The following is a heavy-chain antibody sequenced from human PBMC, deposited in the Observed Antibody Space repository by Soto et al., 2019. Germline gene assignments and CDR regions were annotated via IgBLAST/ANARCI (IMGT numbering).Heavy chain of an antibody. V-gene: IGHV3-33*01. Sequence: VGSLRLSCAASGFTFSSYGMHWVRQAPGKGLEWVAVIWYDGSNKYYADSVKGRFTISRDNSKNTLYLQMNSLRAEDTAVYYCARGSGTPYYGMDVWGQGTTVTVSS. CDR3: ARGSGTPYYGMDV. CDR1: GFTFSSYG. CDR2: IWYDGSNK. D-gene: IGHD1-7*01. J-gene: IGHJ6*02.